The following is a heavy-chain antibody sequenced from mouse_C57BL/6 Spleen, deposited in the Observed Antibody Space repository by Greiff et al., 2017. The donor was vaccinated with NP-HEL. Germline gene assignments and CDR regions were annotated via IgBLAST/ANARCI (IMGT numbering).Heavy chain of an antibody. D-gene: IGHD3-1*01. CDR1: GFNFTDDY. CDR3: TTGLCAV. CDR2: IDPENGAT. V-gene: IGHV14-4*01. Sequence: VQLQQSGAELVRPGASVKLSCTASGFNFTDDYMHWVKQRPEQGLEWIGWIDPENGATEYASKFQGKATITADTSSNTAYLQLSSLTSEDTAVYYCTTGLCAVWGQGTTHTVSS. J-gene: IGHJ2*01.